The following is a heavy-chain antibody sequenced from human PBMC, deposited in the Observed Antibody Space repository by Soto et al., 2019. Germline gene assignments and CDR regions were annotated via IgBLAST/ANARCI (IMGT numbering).Heavy chain of an antibody. J-gene: IGHJ4*02. V-gene: IGHV4-34*01. D-gene: IGHD6-6*01. CDR2: INHSGRT. Sequence: SETLSLTCAVYGGSFSGYYWSWLRQPRGKGLEWIGEINHSGRTNYNPALKSRVTISVDTSKNQFSLKLSSVTAADTAVYYCARGLGSSADPTFDYWGQGTLVTVSS. CDR3: ARGLGSSADPTFDY. CDR1: GGSFSGYY.